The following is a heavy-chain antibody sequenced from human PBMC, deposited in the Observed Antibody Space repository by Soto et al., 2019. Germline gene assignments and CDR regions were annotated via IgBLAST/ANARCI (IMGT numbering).Heavy chain of an antibody. Sequence: PSETLSLTCDVSAYSISSGHYWAWVRQPPGKGLEWIGTLYHSGSTYSNPSLRSRVTISIDTSKTQFSLKLGSVTAADTAVYYCARGYGGNFGYWAQGTLVTVS. CDR1: AYSISSGHY. CDR3: ARGYGGNFGY. CDR2: LYHSGST. V-gene: IGHV4-38-2*01. J-gene: IGHJ4*02. D-gene: IGHD4-17*01.